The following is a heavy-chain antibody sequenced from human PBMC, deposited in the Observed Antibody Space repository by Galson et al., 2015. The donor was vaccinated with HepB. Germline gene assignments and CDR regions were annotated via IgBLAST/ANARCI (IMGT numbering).Heavy chain of an antibody. V-gene: IGHV1-69*04. CDR1: GGTFSSYT. D-gene: IGHD1-26*01. Sequence: SVKVSCKASGGTFSSYTISWVRQAPGQGLEWMGRIIPILGIANYAQKFQGRVTITADKSTSTAYMELSSLRSEDTAVYYCARDGFELPPPWAFDIWGQGTMVTVSS. J-gene: IGHJ3*02. CDR3: ARDGFELPPPWAFDI. CDR2: IIPILGIA.